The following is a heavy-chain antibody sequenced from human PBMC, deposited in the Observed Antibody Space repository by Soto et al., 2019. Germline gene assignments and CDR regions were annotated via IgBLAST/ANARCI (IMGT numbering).Heavy chain of an antibody. Sequence: XTLSLTCAVSGXSLSSGYYWGWIRQPPGNGPEWIASIYHGGTTFYNPSLKSRVTISVDTSKNPYSLKLKSVTAADTAVYYCARVHVMVVAGSTFDYWGPGTLVTVSS. V-gene: IGHV4-38-2*01. CDR3: ARVHVMVVAGSTFDY. D-gene: IGHD6-19*01. J-gene: IGHJ4*01. CDR1: GXSLSSGYY. CDR2: IYHGGTT.